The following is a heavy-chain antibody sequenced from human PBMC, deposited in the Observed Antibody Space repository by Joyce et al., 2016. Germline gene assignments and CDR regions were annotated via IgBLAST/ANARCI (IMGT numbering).Heavy chain of an antibody. V-gene: IGHV3-21*01. J-gene: IGHJ4*02. CDR3: ARSSYTNGIFDY. Sequence: EVQLVESGGGLVKPGGSLRLSCAAAGFTFSSYSMSWVRQAPGKGLGWVSSLSSSSSYIKYTYSGKGRFTISRDNAKNSLYLQMNSLRVEDTAVYYCARSSYTNGIFDYWGQGTLVTVSS. D-gene: IGHD2-8*01. CDR1: GFTFSSYS. CDR2: LSSSSSYI.